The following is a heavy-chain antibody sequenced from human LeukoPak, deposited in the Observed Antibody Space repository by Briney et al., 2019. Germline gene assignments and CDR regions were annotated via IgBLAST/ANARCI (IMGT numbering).Heavy chain of an antibody. CDR1: GYTFTGYY. J-gene: IGHJ4*02. V-gene: IGHV1-2*02. CDR3: ARGYYGSGSYDKLGY. D-gene: IGHD3-10*01. Sequence: ASVKVSCKAPGYTFTGYYMHWVRQAPGQGLEWMGWINPNSGGTNYAQKFQGRVTMTRDTSISTAYMELSRLRSDDTAVYYCARGYYGSGSYDKLGYWGQGTLVTVSS. CDR2: INPNSGGT.